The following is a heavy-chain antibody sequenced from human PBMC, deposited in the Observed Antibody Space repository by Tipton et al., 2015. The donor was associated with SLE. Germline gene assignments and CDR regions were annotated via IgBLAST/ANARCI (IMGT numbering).Heavy chain of an antibody. D-gene: IGHD2-8*01. CDR1: GGSVRSNY. V-gene: IGHV4-59*08. CDR3: ARGMLTWRGAIIGVDV. CDR2: ISHGGGS. Sequence: LRLSCSVSGGSVRSNYWIWIRQPPGKGLEWIGYISHGGGSNYNPSLKSRVTISIDTAKNQFSLKLTSVPAADTAVYYCARGMLTWRGAIIGVDVWGQGTSVNVSS. J-gene: IGHJ6*02.